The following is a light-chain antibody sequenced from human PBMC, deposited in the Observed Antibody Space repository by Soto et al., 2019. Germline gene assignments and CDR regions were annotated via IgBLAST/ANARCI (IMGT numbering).Light chain of an antibody. CDR3: QHYNSYSEA. J-gene: IGKJ1*01. Sequence: DIQMTQSPSTLSGSVGDRVTITCRASQTISSWLAWYQQKPGKDPKLLIYKASTLKSGVPSRFSGSGSGTEFTLTISSLQPDDFATYYCQHYNSYSEAFGQGNKVELK. V-gene: IGKV1-5*03. CDR2: KAS. CDR1: QTISSW.